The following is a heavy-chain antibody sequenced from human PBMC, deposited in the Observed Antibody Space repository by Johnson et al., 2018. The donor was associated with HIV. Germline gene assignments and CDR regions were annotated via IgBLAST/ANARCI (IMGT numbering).Heavy chain of an antibody. J-gene: IGHJ3*02. D-gene: IGHD3-22*01. Sequence: VQLVESGGGVVQPGRSLRLSCAASGFTFGSYAMHWVRQAPGKGLEWVATIKQDGSEKYYVDSVKGRFTISRDNAKNSLYLQMNSLRAEDTAVYYCARDPVSHYYDSSGSLDDAFDIWGQGTMVTVSS. V-gene: IGHV3-7*01. CDR1: GFTFGSYA. CDR3: ARDPVSHYYDSSGSLDDAFDI. CDR2: IKQDGSEK.